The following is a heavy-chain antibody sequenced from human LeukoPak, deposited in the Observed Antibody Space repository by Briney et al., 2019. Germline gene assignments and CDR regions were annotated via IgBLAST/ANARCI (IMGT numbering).Heavy chain of an antibody. D-gene: IGHD4-23*01. Sequence: HAGGSLKLPCAASGFTFSSYAMSWVRQAPGKGLEWVSSASGSGGSTYYADSVKGRFTISRDNSKNTLYLQMNSLRAEDTAVYYCAKDLGSVVTPPSLDYWGQGTLVTVSS. CDR1: GFTFSSYA. CDR3: AKDLGSVVTPPSLDY. V-gene: IGHV3-23*01. J-gene: IGHJ4*02. CDR2: ASGSGGST.